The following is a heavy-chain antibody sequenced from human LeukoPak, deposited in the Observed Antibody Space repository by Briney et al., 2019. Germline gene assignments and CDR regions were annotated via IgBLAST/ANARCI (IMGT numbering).Heavy chain of an antibody. V-gene: IGHV3-74*01. CDR3: ARLQGYDSRTE. CDR1: GFTFGSYW. CDR2: INTDGGST. Sequence: GSLRLSCAASGFTFGSYWMHWVRQAPGKGLVWVSRINTDGGSTTYADSVKGRFTISRDNAKNTLYLQMNSLRAEDTAVYYCARLQGYDSRTEGGQGTLVTVSS. J-gene: IGHJ1*01. D-gene: IGHD3-22*01.